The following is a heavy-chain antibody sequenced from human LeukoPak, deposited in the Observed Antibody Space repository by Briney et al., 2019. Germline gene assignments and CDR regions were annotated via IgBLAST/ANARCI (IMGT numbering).Heavy chain of an antibody. CDR3: ARRPIVGSTGFYFDP. Sequence: SETLSLTCNVSGGSISTTTNSWGWAWIRQRPGKVLEWSGSIYYVGSPYYTSSLKTRVTISVDTSKNQFSLKMASLTATDTAVYYCARRPIVGSTGFYFDPWGPGTLVTVSS. J-gene: IGHJ5*02. CDR1: GGSISTTTNS. CDR2: IYYVGSP. D-gene: IGHD1-26*01. V-gene: IGHV4-39*01.